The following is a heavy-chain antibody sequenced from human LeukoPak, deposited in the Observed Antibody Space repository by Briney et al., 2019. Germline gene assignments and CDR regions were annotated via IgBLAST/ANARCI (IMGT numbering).Heavy chain of an antibody. V-gene: IGHV4-30-4*01. D-gene: IGHD3-3*01. CDR1: GASIRSGDYY. CDR2: IYDSGST. Sequence: SETLSLTCTVSGASIRSGDYYWSWIRQPPGKGLEWIGYIYDSGSTYYNPSLKSRITISVDTSENRFSLKLSSVTATDTAVYYCARGTNNYDFWSGYNPANWFDPWGQGTLVTVSS. J-gene: IGHJ5*02. CDR3: ARGTNNYDFWSGYNPANWFDP.